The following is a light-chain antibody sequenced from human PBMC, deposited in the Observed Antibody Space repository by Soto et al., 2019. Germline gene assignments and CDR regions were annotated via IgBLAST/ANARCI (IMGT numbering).Light chain of an antibody. CDR3: QSYDSSLSGSV. V-gene: IGLV1-40*01. CDR2: GNI. CDR1: SSNIGAGYD. J-gene: IGLJ2*01. Sequence: QSVLTQPPSVSGAPGQRVTISCTGSSSNIGAGYDVHWYQHLPGTAPKLLIYGNINRPSGVPDRFSGSKSDTSASLAITGLQAEDEADYYCQSYDSSLSGSVFGGGTKVTVL.